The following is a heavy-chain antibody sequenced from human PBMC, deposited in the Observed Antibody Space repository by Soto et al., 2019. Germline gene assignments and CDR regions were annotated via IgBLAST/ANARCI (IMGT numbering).Heavy chain of an antibody. Sequence: QLQLQESGSGLVKPSQTLSLTCAVSGGSISSGGYSWSWIRQPPGKGLEWIGYIYHSGSTYYNPSLKSRVTISVDRSKNHFSLKLSSVTAADTAVYYCARAVEEYCSGGSCLKRGYYYYYYGMDVWGQGTTVTVSS. V-gene: IGHV4-30-2*01. D-gene: IGHD2-15*01. CDR2: IYHSGST. CDR1: GGSISSGGYS. J-gene: IGHJ6*02. CDR3: ARAVEEYCSGGSCLKRGYYYYYYGMDV.